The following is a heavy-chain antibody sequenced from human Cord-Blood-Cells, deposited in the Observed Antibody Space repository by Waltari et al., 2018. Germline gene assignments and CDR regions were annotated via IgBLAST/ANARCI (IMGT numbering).Heavy chain of an antibody. D-gene: IGHD2-2*03. CDR3: ARHLAIVVVPAAISNAFDI. CDR1: GGSISSSSYY. Sequence: QLQLQESGPGLVKPSETLSLTCTVSGGSISSSSYYWGWIRQPPGKGLEWIGSIYYSGSTYYNPSLKSRVTISVDTSKNQFSLKLSSVTAADTAVYYCARHLAIVVVPAAISNAFDIWGQGTMVTVSS. V-gene: IGHV4-39*01. J-gene: IGHJ3*02. CDR2: IYYSGST.